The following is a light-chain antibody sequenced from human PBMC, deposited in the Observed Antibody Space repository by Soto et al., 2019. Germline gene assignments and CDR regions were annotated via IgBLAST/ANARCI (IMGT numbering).Light chain of an antibody. Sequence: ALTQPASVSGSPGQSITISCTGTSSDVGGYNYVSWYQQHPGKAPKLMIYEVSNRPSGVSNRLSGSKSGNTASLTISGLQAEDEADYYCSSYTSSSTLYVFGTGTKVTVL. CDR3: SSYTSSSTLYV. J-gene: IGLJ1*01. CDR1: SSDVGGYNY. CDR2: EVS. V-gene: IGLV2-14*01.